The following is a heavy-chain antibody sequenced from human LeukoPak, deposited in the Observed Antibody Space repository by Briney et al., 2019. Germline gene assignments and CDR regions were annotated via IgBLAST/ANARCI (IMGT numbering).Heavy chain of an antibody. CDR2: IKQDGSEK. Sequence: PGGSLRLSCVASGFTFSDYYMSWVRKPPGKGQEWVANIKQDGSEKYYVDSVNGRFTISRDNAKTSLFLQMNSLRAEDTAVYYCAREVTPYYWGQGTLVTVSS. J-gene: IGHJ4*02. CDR3: AREVTPYY. CDR1: GFTFSDYY. D-gene: IGHD4-23*01. V-gene: IGHV3-7*01.